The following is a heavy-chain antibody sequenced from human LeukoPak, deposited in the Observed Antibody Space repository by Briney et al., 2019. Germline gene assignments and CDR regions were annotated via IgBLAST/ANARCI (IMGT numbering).Heavy chain of an antibody. D-gene: IGHD1-7*01. V-gene: IGHV4-39*01. J-gene: IGHJ1*01. CDR3: ARKTGTYFFQH. CDR1: GGSISSGGYY. Sequence: ASETLSLTCSVSGGSISSGGYYWSWIRQHPGKGLEWMGYISYIGSTYYNPSLKSRVTVSVDTSKNQFSLKLSSVTAADTAVFYCARKTGTYFFQHWGQGTLVTVSS. CDR2: ISYIGST.